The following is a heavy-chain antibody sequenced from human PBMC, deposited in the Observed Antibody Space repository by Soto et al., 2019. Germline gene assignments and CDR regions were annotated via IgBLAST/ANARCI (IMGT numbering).Heavy chain of an antibody. CDR3: ASGRGYDILTGYYPYFDY. Sequence: VQLVESGGGVVQPGRSLRLSCAASGFTFSSYDMHWVRQAPGKDLEWVSGISWNSGSIGYADSVKGRFTISRDNAKNSLYLQRNSLRAGDTALYYCASGRGYDILTGYYPYFDYWGQGTLVTVSS. CDR1: GFTFSSYD. CDR2: ISWNSGSI. J-gene: IGHJ4*02. V-gene: IGHV3-9*01. D-gene: IGHD3-9*01.